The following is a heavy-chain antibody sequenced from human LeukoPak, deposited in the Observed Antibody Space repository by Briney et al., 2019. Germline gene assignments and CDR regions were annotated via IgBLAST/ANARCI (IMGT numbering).Heavy chain of an antibody. Sequence: SETLSLTCTVSGGSISSYYWSWIRQPPGKGLEWIGEINHSGSTNYNPSLKSRVTISVDTSKNQFSLKLSSVTAADTAVYYCARRRRESGYYYYYYMDVWGKGTTVTVSS. J-gene: IGHJ6*03. V-gene: IGHV4-34*01. D-gene: IGHD6-25*01. CDR1: GGSISSYY. CDR2: INHSGST. CDR3: ARRRRESGYYYYYYMDV.